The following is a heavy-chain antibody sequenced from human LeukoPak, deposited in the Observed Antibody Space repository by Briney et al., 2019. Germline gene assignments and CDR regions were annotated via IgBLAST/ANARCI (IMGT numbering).Heavy chain of an antibody. Sequence: GGSLRLSCAASGFTFNSYAMNWVRQAPGKGLEWVSAVTGSGDHTYYADSVKGRFTISRDNSKSTLYLQMNSLRAEDTAIYYCARDRDPLAFEIWGQGTMVTVSS. J-gene: IGHJ3*02. V-gene: IGHV3-23*01. CDR2: VTGSGDHT. CDR3: ARDRDPLAFEI. CDR1: GFTFNSYA.